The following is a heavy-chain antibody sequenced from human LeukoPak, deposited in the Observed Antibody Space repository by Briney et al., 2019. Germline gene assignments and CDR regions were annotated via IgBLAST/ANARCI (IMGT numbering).Heavy chain of an antibody. CDR1: GFTFSSYG. D-gene: IGHD3-22*01. CDR3: AKVRYYYDSSGHFDY. V-gene: IGHV3-30*18. J-gene: IGHJ4*02. CDR2: ISYDGSNK. Sequence: PGGSLRLSCAASGFTFSSYGMHWVRQAPGKGLEWVAVISYDGSNKYYADSVKGRFTISRDNSKNTLYLQMNSLRAEDTAVYYCAKVRYYYDSSGHFDYWGQGTLVTVLS.